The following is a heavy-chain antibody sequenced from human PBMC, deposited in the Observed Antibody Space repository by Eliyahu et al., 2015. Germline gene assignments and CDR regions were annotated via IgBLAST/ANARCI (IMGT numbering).Heavy chain of an antibody. CDR3: ARAPLGAGNWYDP. CDR2: TTHSGST. D-gene: IGHD3-16*01. Sequence: QVQLQQWGAGLLKPSETLSLTCAVSGGDSIGYYWSWIRQSPGRGLEWIGETTHSGSTSYNPSLKSRVTISVDRSKNQISLRLTSVIAADTAMYYCARAPLGAGNWYDPWGQGTLVTVSS. J-gene: IGHJ5*02. V-gene: IGHV4-34*01. CDR1: GGDSIGYY.